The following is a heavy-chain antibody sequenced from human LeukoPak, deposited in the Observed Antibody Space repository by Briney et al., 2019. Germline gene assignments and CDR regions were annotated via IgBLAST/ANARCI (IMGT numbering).Heavy chain of an antibody. Sequence: GGSLRLSCAASGFTFDDYGMSWVRQAPGKGLEWVSGINWNGGSTGYADSVKGRFTISRDNAKNSLYLQMNSLRAEDTALYYCARGGERNYYDSSGYPYWGQGTLVTVSS. CDR2: INWNGGST. CDR3: ARGGERNYYDSSGYPY. D-gene: IGHD3-22*01. V-gene: IGHV3-20*04. J-gene: IGHJ4*02. CDR1: GFTFDDYG.